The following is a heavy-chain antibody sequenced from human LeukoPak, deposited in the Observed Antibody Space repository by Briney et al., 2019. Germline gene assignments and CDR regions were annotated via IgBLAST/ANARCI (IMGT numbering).Heavy chain of an antibody. J-gene: IGHJ6*02. CDR2: ISYDGSNK. CDR1: GFTFSSYG. V-gene: IGHV3-30*18. D-gene: IGHD5-12*01. Sequence: GRSLRLSCAASGFTFSSYGMHWVRQAPGKGLEWVAVISYDGSNKYYADSVKGRFTISRDNSKNTLYLQMNSLSAEDTAVYYCAKDQGYSGYEGGDVWGQGTTVTVSS. CDR3: AKDQGYSGYEGGDV.